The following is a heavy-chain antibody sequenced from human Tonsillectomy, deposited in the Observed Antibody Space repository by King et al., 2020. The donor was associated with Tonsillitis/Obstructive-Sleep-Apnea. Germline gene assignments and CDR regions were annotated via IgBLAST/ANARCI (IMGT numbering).Heavy chain of an antibody. Sequence: EQLVQSGAEVKKPGSSVKVSCKASGGTFSSYAISWVRQAPGQGLEWMGGIIPILGIANYAQKFQGSVTITADKSTSTAYMELSSLRSEDTAVYYCARCGSGYYYIGYWCQGTLFTVSS. J-gene: IGHJ4*02. CDR2: IIPILGIA. CDR1: GGTFSSYA. V-gene: IGHV1-69*10. CDR3: ARCGSGYYYIGY. D-gene: IGHD3-22*01.